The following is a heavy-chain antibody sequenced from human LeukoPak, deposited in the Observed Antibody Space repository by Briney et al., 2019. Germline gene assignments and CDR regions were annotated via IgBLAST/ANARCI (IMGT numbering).Heavy chain of an antibody. Sequence: PGRSLRLSCTASGFPFSNYGMNWVRQAPGKGPEWVSTITRDGPRIYYADSVKGRFTISRDNAKNSLYLQMNGLRAEDTAIYYCVRDFTFWGQGTLVSVSS. CDR1: GFPFSNYG. D-gene: IGHD2/OR15-2a*01. CDR2: ITRDGPRI. J-gene: IGHJ4*02. CDR3: VRDFTF. V-gene: IGHV3-21*01.